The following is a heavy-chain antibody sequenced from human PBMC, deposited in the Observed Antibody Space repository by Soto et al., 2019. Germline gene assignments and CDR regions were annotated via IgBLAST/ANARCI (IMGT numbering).Heavy chain of an antibody. V-gene: IGHV1-3*05. CDR3: ARAVAVPADFDY. CDR1: GYTFTAYA. J-gene: IGHJ4*02. D-gene: IGHD6-19*01. CDR2: INDGNGNT. Sequence: QVQLVQSGAEEKKPGASVKVSCKASGYTFTAYAMHWVRQAPGQRLEWMGWINDGNGNTKYSQKFQGRVTITRDTSASPAYMELSSLRSEDTAVYYCARAVAVPADFDYWGQGTLVTVSS.